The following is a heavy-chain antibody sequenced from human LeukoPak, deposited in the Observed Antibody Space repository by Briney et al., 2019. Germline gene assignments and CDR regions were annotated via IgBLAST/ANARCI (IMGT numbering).Heavy chain of an antibody. D-gene: IGHD6-19*01. J-gene: IGHJ4*02. V-gene: IGHV3-23*01. CDR1: GFTFSSYA. CDR3: ASCIAVAGRFDY. Sequence: PGGSLRLSCAASGFTFSSYAMSWVRQAPGKGLEWVSAISGSGGSTYYADSVKGRFTISRDNSKNTLYLQMNSLRAEDTAVYYCASCIAVAGRFDYWGQGTLVTVSS. CDR2: ISGSGGST.